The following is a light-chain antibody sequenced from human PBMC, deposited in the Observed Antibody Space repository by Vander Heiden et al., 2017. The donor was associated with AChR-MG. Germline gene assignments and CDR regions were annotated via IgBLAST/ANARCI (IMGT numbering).Light chain of an antibody. V-gene: IGLV6-57*03. Sequence: NFVLTQPHSVSESPGTTVTISCTRSGGSIASNYVQWYQQRPGSAPTTVIFEDNHRPSGVPDRFSGSIDSSSNSASLIISGLKTEDEADYYCQSYDDTNHGVFGGGTKLTVV. J-gene: IGLJ2*01. CDR1: GGSIASNY. CDR2: EDN. CDR3: QSYDDTNHGV.